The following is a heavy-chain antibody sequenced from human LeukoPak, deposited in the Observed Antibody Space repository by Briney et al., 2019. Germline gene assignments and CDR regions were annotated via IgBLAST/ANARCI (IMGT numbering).Heavy chain of an antibody. CDR2: LWYDGSNK. J-gene: IGHJ6*03. CDR1: GFTFSSYG. D-gene: IGHD5-24*01. Sequence: GRSVRLSCAASGFTFSSYGMHWVRQAPGKGLVGVAVLWYDGSNKYYAVSVKGRFTISRDNAKNSLYLQMNSLRAEDTAVYSCAREGGDGYLYYYYYMDVWGKGTTVTVSS. CDR3: AREGGDGYLYYYYYMDV. V-gene: IGHV3-33*01.